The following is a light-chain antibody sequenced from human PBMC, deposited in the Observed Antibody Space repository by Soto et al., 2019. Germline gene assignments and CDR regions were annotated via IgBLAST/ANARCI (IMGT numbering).Light chain of an antibody. Sequence: QSALAQPASGSGAPGRWITISCTGTSSDVGSYNLVSWYQQHPGKAPQLMIYEVSKRPSGVSNRFSGSKSGNTASLTISGLQAEDEADYYCCSYAGSSTYVFGTGTKVTVL. CDR2: EVS. CDR3: CSYAGSSTYV. V-gene: IGLV2-23*02. CDR1: SSDVGSYNL. J-gene: IGLJ1*01.